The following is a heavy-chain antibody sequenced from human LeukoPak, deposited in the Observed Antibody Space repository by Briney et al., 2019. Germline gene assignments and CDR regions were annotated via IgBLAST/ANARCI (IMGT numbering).Heavy chain of an antibody. Sequence: SGTLSLTCAVYGGSFSGYSWSWVRQPPGKGLEWVGEINHSGSTNYNPSLKSRVTISADTTPKQFSPKLSTLSPPETAAFYCVGYGSWSYSPRRWFDPWGQGTLGNGSS. CDR1: GGSFSGYS. V-gene: IGHV4-34*01. CDR3: VGYGSWSYSPRRWFDP. J-gene: IGHJ5*02. D-gene: IGHD3-10*01. CDR2: INHSGST.